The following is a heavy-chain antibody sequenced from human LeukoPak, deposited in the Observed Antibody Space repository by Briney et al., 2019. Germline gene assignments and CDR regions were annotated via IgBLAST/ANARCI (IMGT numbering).Heavy chain of an antibody. CDR2: ISSSSSYI. J-gene: IGHJ4*02. CDR1: GFLFHDYC. D-gene: IGHD3-10*01. Sequence: GGSLRLSCEASGFLFHDYCMSWVRQAPGKGLEWVSSISSSSSYIYYADSVKGRFTISRDNAKNSLYLQMNSLRADDTAVYYCARDKGPVPVRGALDYWGQGTLVTVSS. V-gene: IGHV3-21*01. CDR3: ARDKGPVPVRGALDY.